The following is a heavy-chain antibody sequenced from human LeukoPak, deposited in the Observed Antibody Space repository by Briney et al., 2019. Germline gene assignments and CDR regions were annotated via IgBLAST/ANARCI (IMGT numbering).Heavy chain of an antibody. D-gene: IGHD6-13*01. Sequence: ASVKVSCKASGYTFTSYGISWVRQAPGQGLEWMGWISAYNGNTNYAQKLQGRVTMTTDTSTSTAYMELRSLRSADTAVYYCARGVPLAAAGTSFDYWGQGTLVTVSS. CDR3: ARGVPLAAAGTSFDY. CDR2: ISAYNGNT. J-gene: IGHJ4*02. V-gene: IGHV1-18*01. CDR1: GYTFTSYG.